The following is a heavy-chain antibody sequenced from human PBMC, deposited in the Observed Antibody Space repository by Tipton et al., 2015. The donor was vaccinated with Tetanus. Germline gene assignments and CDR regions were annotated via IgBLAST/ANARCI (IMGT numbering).Heavy chain of an antibody. CDR3: ARDSIFRSGYSYGSVSVECMDV. V-gene: IGHV4-61*01. CDR1: GGFVSSGSYY. Sequence: TLSLTCTVSGGFVSSGSYYWNWIRQPPGKGLEWIGYIYYSGSTNYNPSLKSRVTISVDTSKNQFSLKLSSVTAADTAVYYCARDSIFRSGYSYGSVSVECMDVWGQGTTVTVSS. CDR2: IYYSGST. J-gene: IGHJ6*02. D-gene: IGHD5-18*01.